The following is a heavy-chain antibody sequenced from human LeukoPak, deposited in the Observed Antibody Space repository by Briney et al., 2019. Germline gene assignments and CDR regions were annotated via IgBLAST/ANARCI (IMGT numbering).Heavy chain of an antibody. CDR2: IHYDGSP. V-gene: IGHV4-39*01. CDR3: ARQVLEMTAMYAFDI. Sequence: SETLSLTCTASGGSIRSSSYYWGWIRQPPGKGLEWIGSIHYDGSPYYNPSLKSRVTRSVDTSKNPFSLKVRSVTAADTAVYYCARQVLEMTAMYAFDIWGQGTIVTVSP. D-gene: IGHD5-24*01. J-gene: IGHJ3*02. CDR1: GGSIRSSSYY.